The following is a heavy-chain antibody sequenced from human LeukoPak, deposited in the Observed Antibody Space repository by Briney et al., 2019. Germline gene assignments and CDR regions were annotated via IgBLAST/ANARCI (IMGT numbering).Heavy chain of an antibody. V-gene: IGHV4-59*13. Sequence: PSETLSLTCTVSGDSISSYYWGWIRQPPGKGLEWIGFTYYSGTINYNPSLKSRVTISVDTSKNQFSLKLSSVTAADTAVYYCARYLQNDYSNYEAFDIWGQGTMVTVSS. CDR2: TYYSGTI. J-gene: IGHJ3*02. D-gene: IGHD4-11*01. CDR3: ARYLQNDYSNYEAFDI. CDR1: GDSISSYY.